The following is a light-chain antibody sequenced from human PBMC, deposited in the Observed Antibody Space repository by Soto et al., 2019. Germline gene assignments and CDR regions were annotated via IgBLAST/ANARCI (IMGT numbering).Light chain of an antibody. CDR2: AAS. V-gene: IGKV3-15*01. CDR3: QQYYRWPQT. Sequence: EIVMTQSPATLSASPGERATLSCRASQSLSFNLAWYQQKPGQAPRLLIYAASTRATGIPARFSGSGSGTEFTLTISSLQSEDFAVYYCQQYYRWPQTFGQGTKVDI. CDR1: QSLSFN. J-gene: IGKJ1*01.